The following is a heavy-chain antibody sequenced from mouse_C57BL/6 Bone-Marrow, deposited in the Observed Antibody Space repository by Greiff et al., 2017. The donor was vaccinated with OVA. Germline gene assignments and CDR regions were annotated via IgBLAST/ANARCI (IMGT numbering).Heavy chain of an antibody. Sequence: EVMLVESGPGLAKPSQTLSLTCSVTGYSITSDYWNWIRKFPGNKLEYMGYISYSGSTYYNPSLKSRISITRDTSKNQYYLQLNSVTTEDTATYYCARLREYYYEDKNYIDYWGQGTTLTVSS. D-gene: IGHD1-1*01. CDR1: GYSITSDY. CDR2: ISYSGST. CDR3: ARLREYYYEDKNYIDY. J-gene: IGHJ2*01. V-gene: IGHV3-8*01.